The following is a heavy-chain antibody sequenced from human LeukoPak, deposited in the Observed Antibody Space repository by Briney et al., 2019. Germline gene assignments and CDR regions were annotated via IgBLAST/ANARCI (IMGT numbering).Heavy chain of an antibody. CDR3: ATARDYGDPGYFDY. J-gene: IGHJ4*02. V-gene: IGHV1-69*01. CDR2: IIPIFGTA. CDR1: GGTFSSYA. D-gene: IGHD4-17*01. Sequence: SVKVSCKASGGTFSSYAISWVRQAPGQGLEWMGGIIPIFGTANYAQKFQGRVTITADESTSTAYMELSSLRSEDTAVYYCATARDYGDPGYFDYWGQGTLVTVSS.